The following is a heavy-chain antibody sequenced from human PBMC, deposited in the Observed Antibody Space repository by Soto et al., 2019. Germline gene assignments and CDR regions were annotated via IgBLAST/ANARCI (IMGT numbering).Heavy chain of an antibody. Sequence: QVQLVESGGGVVQPGRSLRLSCAASGFTFNNYGMHWVRQAPGKGLEWVAAISNDGNDKYYADSVKGRLTISRDNSKNTVYLQMNSLRAEDTAVYHCAKDQGIAASHGIDWGQGTMFTVSS. CDR2: ISNDGNDK. CDR3: AKDQGIAASHGID. J-gene: IGHJ3*01. CDR1: GFTFNNYG. D-gene: IGHD6-13*01. V-gene: IGHV3-30*18.